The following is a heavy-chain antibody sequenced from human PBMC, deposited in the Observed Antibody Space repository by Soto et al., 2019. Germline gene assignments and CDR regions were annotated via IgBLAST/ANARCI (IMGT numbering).Heavy chain of an antibody. J-gene: IGHJ5*02. V-gene: IGHV4-34*01. CDR1: GGSFSGYY. Sequence: SETLSLTCAVYGGSFSGYYWSWIRQPPGKGLEWIGEINHSGSTNYNPSLKSRVTISVDTSKNQFSLKLSSVTAADTAVYYCARGFGPVIYYNWFDPWGQGTLVTVSS. CDR2: INHSGST. CDR3: ARGFGPVIYYNWFDP. D-gene: IGHD2-21*01.